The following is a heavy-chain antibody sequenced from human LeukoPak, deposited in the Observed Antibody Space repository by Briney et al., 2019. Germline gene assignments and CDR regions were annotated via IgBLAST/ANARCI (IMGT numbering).Heavy chain of an antibody. D-gene: IGHD6-19*01. CDR1: GGTFLSHT. V-gene: IGHV1-2*02. CDR2: INPNSGGT. J-gene: IGHJ4*02. Sequence: ASVKVSCKTSGGTFLSHTFSWVRQAPGQGLEWMGWINPNSGGTNYAQKFQGRVTMTRDTSISTAYMELSRLRSDDTAVYYCARGGAVAAPWGFDYWGQGTLVTVSS. CDR3: ARGGAVAAPWGFDY.